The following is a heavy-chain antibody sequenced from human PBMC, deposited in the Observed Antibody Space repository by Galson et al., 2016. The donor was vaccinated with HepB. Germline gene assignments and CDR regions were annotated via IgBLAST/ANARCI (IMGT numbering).Heavy chain of an antibody. Sequence: SLRLSCAASGFTFTKFWMHWFRQVPGKGPVWIARINSDDSDITYADSVKGRFTVSRDNAKNTVFLQMSSLRVEDTAVYYCARGHVANGHWGQGSMVLVSS. CDR3: ARGHVANGH. V-gene: IGHV3-74*03. CDR1: GFTFTKFW. D-gene: IGHD2-21*01. CDR2: INSDDSDI. J-gene: IGHJ4*02.